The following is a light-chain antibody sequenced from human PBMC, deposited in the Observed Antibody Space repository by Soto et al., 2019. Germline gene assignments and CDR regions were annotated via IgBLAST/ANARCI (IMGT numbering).Light chain of an antibody. V-gene: IGLV1-51*01. Sequence: QAVVTQPPSVSAAPGQRVIISCSGSSTNIGDNYVSWYQHLPGTAPKLVVYDNDRRPSELPGRCSGSKSGTSATLVITGLQTGDEADYYGGTWDDSLVSYVFGAGTKLTVL. CDR3: GTWDDSLVSYV. CDR1: STNIGDNY. J-gene: IGLJ1*01. CDR2: DND.